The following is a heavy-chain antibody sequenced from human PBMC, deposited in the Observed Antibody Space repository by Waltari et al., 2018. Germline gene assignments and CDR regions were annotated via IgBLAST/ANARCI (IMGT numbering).Heavy chain of an antibody. CDR3: ARPTLVREPDAFDV. J-gene: IGHJ3*01. D-gene: IGHD3-10*01. CDR2: IYYSGRV. Sequence: QVQLQESGPGLVEPSETLTLTCTVSGGSIRNSSWTWIRQPPGKGLEWIGYIYYSGRVNYNSSLKSRLNISLDMSNNQFSLKLRSVTVADTAVYYCARPTLVREPDAFDVWGHGISVSVSS. CDR1: GGSIRNSS. V-gene: IGHV4-59*01.